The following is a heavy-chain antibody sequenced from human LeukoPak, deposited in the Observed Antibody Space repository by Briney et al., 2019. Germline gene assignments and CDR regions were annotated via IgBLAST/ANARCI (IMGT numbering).Heavy chain of an antibody. D-gene: IGHD2-15*01. Sequence: GASVKVSCKASGYTLTSYGISWVRQAPRQGLEWMGWISAYNGNTNYAQKLQGRVTMTTDTSTSTAYMELRSLRSDDTAVYYCARDDGYCSGGTCPYYYYGMDVWGQGTTVTVSS. J-gene: IGHJ6*02. CDR1: GYTLTSYG. CDR2: ISAYNGNT. V-gene: IGHV1-18*01. CDR3: ARDDGYCSGGTCPYYYYGMDV.